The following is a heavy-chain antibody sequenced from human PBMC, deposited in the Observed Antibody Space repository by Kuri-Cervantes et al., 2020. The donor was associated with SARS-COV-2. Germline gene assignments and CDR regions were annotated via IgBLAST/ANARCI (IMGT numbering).Heavy chain of an antibody. CDR1: GGTFSSYA. CDR3: ARSCRTTITIFGVVIQEGDYFDY. Sequence: ASVKVSCKASGGTFSSYAISWVRQATGQGLEWMGWMNPNSGNTGYAQKFQGRVTMTRNTSISTAYMELSSLRSEDTAVYYCARSCRTTITIFGVVIQEGDYFDYWGQGTLVTVSS. D-gene: IGHD3-3*01. J-gene: IGHJ4*02. CDR2: MNPNSGNT. V-gene: IGHV1-8*02.